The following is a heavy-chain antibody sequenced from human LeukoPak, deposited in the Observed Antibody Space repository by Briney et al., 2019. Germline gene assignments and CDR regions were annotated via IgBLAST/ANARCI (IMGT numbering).Heavy chain of an antibody. CDR2: ISAYNGNT. V-gene: IGHV1-18*01. J-gene: IGHJ4*02. Sequence: ASVKVSCKASGGTFSNYVISWVRQAPGQGLEWMGWISAYNGNTNYAQKLQGRVTMTTDTSTSTAYMELRSLRSDDTAVYYCARVSPPTRGSEYWGQGTLVTVSS. D-gene: IGHD3-16*01. CDR3: ARVSPPTRGSEY. CDR1: GGTFSNYV.